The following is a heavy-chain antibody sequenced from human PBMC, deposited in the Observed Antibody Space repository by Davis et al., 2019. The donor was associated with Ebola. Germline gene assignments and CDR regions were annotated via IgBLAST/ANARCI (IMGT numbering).Heavy chain of an antibody. CDR3: TTPGGQDSGYDVFDI. CDR1: GYTFTNYY. Sequence: ASVKVSCKTSGYTFTNYYMNWVRQAPGQGLEWMGMINPNDGRTIYAQKFQGRVTVTRDTSTTTVYMDLSSLRSEDTALYYCTTPGGQDSGYDVFDIWGQVTMVTVSS. J-gene: IGHJ3*02. CDR2: INPNDGRT. D-gene: IGHD5-12*01. V-gene: IGHV1-46*03.